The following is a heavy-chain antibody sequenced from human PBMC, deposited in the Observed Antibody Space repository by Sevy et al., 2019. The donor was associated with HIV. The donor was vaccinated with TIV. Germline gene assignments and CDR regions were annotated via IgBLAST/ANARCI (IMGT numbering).Heavy chain of an antibody. CDR1: GFIFTDYL. J-gene: IGHJ4*02. CDR2: IFQIGGDK. D-gene: IGHD6-19*01. CDR3: GRGSTGDGWQVDY. Sequence: GGSLRLSCAASGFIFTDYLMTWFRHTPERGLGWVATIFQIGGDKYYVDSVKGRFTISRDNAKKSLYLQMNDLRAEDTAVYYCGRGSTGDGWQVDYWGQGTLVTVSS. V-gene: IGHV3-7*04.